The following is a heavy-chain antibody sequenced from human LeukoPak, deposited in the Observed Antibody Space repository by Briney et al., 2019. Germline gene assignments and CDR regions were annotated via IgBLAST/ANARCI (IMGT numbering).Heavy chain of an antibody. D-gene: IGHD5-18*01. CDR1: GYTFTGYY. Sequence: ASVKVSCKASGYTFTGYYMHWVRQATGQGLEWMGWMSPKSGDTGYAQKFQGRVTMTRDTSTSTAYMELSSLRSEDTAVYYCARAQTRGYSYGLDAFDIWGQGTMVTVSS. V-gene: IGHV1-8*02. J-gene: IGHJ3*02. CDR3: ARAQTRGYSYGLDAFDI. CDR2: MSPKSGDT.